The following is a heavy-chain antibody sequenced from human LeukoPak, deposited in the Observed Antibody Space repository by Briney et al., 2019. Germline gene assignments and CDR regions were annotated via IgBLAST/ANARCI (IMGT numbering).Heavy chain of an antibody. CDR1: GFTFSSYW. CDR3: ARDRQPYTGSSVVLDS. J-gene: IGHJ4*02. Sequence: GGSLRLSCAASGFTFSSYWMSWVRQAPGKGLEWVANIKQDGSEKYYVDSVKGRFTISRDNAKNSLYLQMNSLRAEDTAVYFCARDRQPYTGSSVVLDSWGQGTLVTVSS. D-gene: IGHD6-6*01. V-gene: IGHV3-7*01. CDR2: IKQDGSEK.